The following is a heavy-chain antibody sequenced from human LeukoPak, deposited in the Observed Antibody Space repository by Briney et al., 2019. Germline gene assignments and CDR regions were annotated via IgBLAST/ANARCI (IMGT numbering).Heavy chain of an antibody. CDR2: ISYDGSNK. V-gene: IGHV3-30-3*01. CDR1: GFTFSSYA. J-gene: IGHJ4*02. D-gene: IGHD3-22*01. CDR3: ARDRYYDSSGYLNY. Sequence: GGSLRLSCAASGFTFSSYAMHWVRQAPGKGLEWVAVISYDGSNKYYADSVKGRFTISRDNPKNTLYLQMNSLRAEDTAVYYCARDRYYDSSGYLNYWGQGTLVTVSS.